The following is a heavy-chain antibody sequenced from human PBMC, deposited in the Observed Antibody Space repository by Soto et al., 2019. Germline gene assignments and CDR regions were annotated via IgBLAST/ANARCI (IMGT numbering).Heavy chain of an antibody. CDR2: IYHSGST. V-gene: IGHV4-30-2*01. D-gene: IGHD4-17*01. Sequence: QLQLQESGSGLVKPSQTLSLTCAVSGGSISSGGYSWSWIRQPPGKGLEWIGYIYHSGSTYYNPSHKSRVTISVDRSKNQSSLKMSSVTAADTAVYYCASAMTTVTTIDYWAQGNLVTVSS. CDR1: GGSISSGGYS. CDR3: ASAMTTVTTIDY. J-gene: IGHJ4*02.